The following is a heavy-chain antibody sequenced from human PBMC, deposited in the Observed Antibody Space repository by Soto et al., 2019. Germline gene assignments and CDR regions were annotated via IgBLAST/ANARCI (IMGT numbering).Heavy chain of an antibody. J-gene: IGHJ4*02. V-gene: IGHV4-59*08. D-gene: IGHD5-12*01. CDR1: GFPCSSYA. Sequence: PGRSLRLSCAASGFPCSSYAMSWIRQPPGKGLEWIGYIYYSGSTNYNPSLKSRVTISVDTSKNQFSLKLSSVTAADTAVYYCAISPYESNYFDYWGQRTLVTVSS. CDR3: AISPYESNYFDY. CDR2: IYYSGST.